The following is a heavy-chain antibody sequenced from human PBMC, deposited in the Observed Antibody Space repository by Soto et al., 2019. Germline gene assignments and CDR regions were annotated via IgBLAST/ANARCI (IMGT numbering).Heavy chain of an antibody. V-gene: IGHV3-30-3*01. CDR2: ISYDGNNK. J-gene: IGHJ6*02. CDR3: ARAGCDGGSCYTLVGLRYGMDV. CDR1: GFTFSSYA. D-gene: IGHD2-15*01. Sequence: QVQLVESGGGVVQPGRSLRLSCAASGFTFSSYAMYWVRQAPGKGLEWVAVISYDGNNKYYADSVKGRFTISRDNSKNPLYLQMNSRRAEDTAVYYCARAGCDGGSCYTLVGLRYGMDVWGQGTTVTVSS.